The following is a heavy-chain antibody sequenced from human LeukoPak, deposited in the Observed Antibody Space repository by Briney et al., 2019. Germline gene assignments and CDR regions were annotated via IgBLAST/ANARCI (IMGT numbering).Heavy chain of an antibody. D-gene: IGHD3-10*01. CDR3: ARGDMVRGGYYFDY. V-gene: IGHV1-8*01. CDR1: GYTFTSYD. CDR2: MNPNSGNT. J-gene: IGHJ4*02. Sequence: GASVKVSCKASGYTFTSYDINWVRQATGQGLEWMGWMNPNSGNTGYAQKFKGRVTMTRNTSISTAYMELSSLRSEDTAVYYCARGDMVRGGYYFDYWGQGTLVTVSS.